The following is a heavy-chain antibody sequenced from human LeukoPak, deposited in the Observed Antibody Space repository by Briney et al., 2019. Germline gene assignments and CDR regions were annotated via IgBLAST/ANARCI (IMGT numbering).Heavy chain of an antibody. J-gene: IGHJ4*02. CDR1: GGSISSSGYY. CDR2: IYYSGST. Sequence: SETLSLTCTVSGGSISSSGYYWGRIRQPPGKGLEWIGSIYYSGSTYYNPSLKSRVTISVDTSKNQFSLKLSSVTAADTAVYYCARAVPPGYSSSWYLAFDYWGQGTLVTVSS. D-gene: IGHD6-13*01. V-gene: IGHV4-39*01. CDR3: ARAVPPGYSSSWYLAFDY.